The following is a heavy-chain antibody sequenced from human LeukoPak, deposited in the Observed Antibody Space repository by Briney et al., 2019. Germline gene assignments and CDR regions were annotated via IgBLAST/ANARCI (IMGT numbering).Heavy chain of an antibody. V-gene: IGHV4-30-4*08. J-gene: IGHJ6*03. Sequence: SQTLSLTCTVSGGSISSGDYYWSWIPQPPGKGLEWIGYIYYSGSTYYNPSLKSRVTISVDTSKNQYSLKLSSVTAAATAVYYCAREGYYYYMDVWGKGTTVTVSS. CDR3: AREGYYYYMDV. CDR1: GGSISSGDYY. CDR2: IYYSGST.